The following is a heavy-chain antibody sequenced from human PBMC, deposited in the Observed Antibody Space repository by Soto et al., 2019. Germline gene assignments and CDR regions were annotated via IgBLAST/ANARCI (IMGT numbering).Heavy chain of an antibody. CDR1: GYAFTTYG. CDR2: ISAHNGNT. J-gene: IGHJ4*02. D-gene: IGHD1-1*01. Sequence: QVHLVQSGAEVKKPGASVKVSCKGSGYAFTTYGITWVRQAPGQGLEWMGWISAHNGNTNYAQKLRGGVTVPRDTSTSTAYMELRSMGSDVTAVYYCARGRYGDYWGQGALVTVSS. CDR3: ARGRYGDY. V-gene: IGHV1-18*01.